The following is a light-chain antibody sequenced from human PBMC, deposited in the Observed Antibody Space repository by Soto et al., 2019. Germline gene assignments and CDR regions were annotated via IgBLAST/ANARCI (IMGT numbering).Light chain of an antibody. Sequence: EIVMTQSAASLSVSPGERATLSCRASQRVSSGYLGWYQQRPGQAPRLLLYGASNRAAGIPDRFSGRGSETEFTLTISSLQPDDFVTYYCQQYNTYPWTFGQGTKVDIK. V-gene: IGKV3D-7*01. J-gene: IGKJ1*01. CDR1: QRVSSGY. CDR3: QQYNTYPWT. CDR2: GAS.